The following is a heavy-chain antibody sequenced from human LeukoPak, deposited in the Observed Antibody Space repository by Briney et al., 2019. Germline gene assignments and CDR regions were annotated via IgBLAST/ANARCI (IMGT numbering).Heavy chain of an antibody. V-gene: IGHV3-23*01. Sequence: GGSLRLSCAASGFTLSSYAMSWVRQAPGKGLEWVSAISDSSNTYHADSVKGRFTISRDSSKNTLFLQMNRLRPEDAAVYYCAKAPVTTCRGAYCYPFDYWGQGTPVTVSS. CDR2: ISDSSNT. CDR1: GFTLSSYA. CDR3: AKAPVTTCRGAYCYPFDY. J-gene: IGHJ4*02. D-gene: IGHD2-21*01.